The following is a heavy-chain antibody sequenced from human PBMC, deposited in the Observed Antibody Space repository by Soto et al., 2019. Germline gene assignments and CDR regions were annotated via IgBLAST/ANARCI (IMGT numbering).Heavy chain of an antibody. CDR2: IIPIFGTA. CDR1: GGTFSSYA. CDR3: ARSGDILTGAERYYYYGMAV. Sequence: WASVKVSCKASGGTFSSYAISWVRQAPGQGLEWMGGIIPIFGTANYAQKFQGRVTITADKSTSTAYMELSSLRSEDTAVYYCARSGDILTGAERYYYYGMAVWGQGTRVTVSS. V-gene: IGHV1-69*06. D-gene: IGHD3-9*01. J-gene: IGHJ6*02.